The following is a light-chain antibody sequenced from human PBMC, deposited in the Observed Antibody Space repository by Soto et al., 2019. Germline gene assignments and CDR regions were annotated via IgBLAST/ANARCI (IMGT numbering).Light chain of an antibody. J-gene: IGLJ2*01. CDR3: QTWGTGIPPVV. V-gene: IGLV4-69*01. Sequence: VLTQSPSASASLGASVKLTCTLSSGHSSYAIAWHQQQPEKGPRYLMKLNSDGSHSKGDGIPDRFSGSSSGAERYLTISSLHSEDEADYYCQTWGTGIPPVVFGGGTKVTVL. CDR2: LNSDGSH. CDR1: SGHSSYA.